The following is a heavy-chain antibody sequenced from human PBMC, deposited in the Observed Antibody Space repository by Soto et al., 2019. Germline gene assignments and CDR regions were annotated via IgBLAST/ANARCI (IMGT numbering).Heavy chain of an antibody. V-gene: IGHV4-59*01. CDR2: IYYSGST. CDR3: ARFDDDWFAYYFDY. CDR1: GGSISSYY. Sequence: SEILSLTCTVSGGSISSYYWSWIRQPPGKGLEWIGYIYYSGSTNYNPSLKSRVTISVDTSKNQFSLKLSSVTAADTAVYFCARFDDDWFAYYFDYWGQGTLVTVSS. D-gene: IGHD3-9*01. J-gene: IGHJ4*02.